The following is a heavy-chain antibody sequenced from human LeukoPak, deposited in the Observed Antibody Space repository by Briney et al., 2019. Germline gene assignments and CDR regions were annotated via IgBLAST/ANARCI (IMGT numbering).Heavy chain of an antibody. CDR1: GGSISDSSYH. V-gene: IGHV4-39*01. J-gene: IGHJ4*02. Sequence: SETLSLTCTVSGGSISDSSYHWGWIRQPPGKGLEWIGSIYYSGTTYYRPSLKSQVTISVDTSKNQFSLKLTSVTAADTAVYYCAREVASSVHYWGQGTLVTVSS. D-gene: IGHD3-10*01. CDR2: IYYSGTT. CDR3: AREVASSVHY.